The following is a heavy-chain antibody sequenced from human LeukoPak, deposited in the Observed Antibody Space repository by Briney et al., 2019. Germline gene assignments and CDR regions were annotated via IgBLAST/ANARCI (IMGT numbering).Heavy chain of an antibody. D-gene: IGHD4-23*01. CDR1: GYTFTGYY. V-gene: IGHV1-2*02. CDR2: INPNSGGT. Sequence: ASVKVSCKASGYTFTGYYMHWVRQAPGQGLEWMGWINPNSGGTNYAQKFQGRVTMTRDTSISPAYMELSRLRSDDTAVYYCARDNYGGNPQFDYWGQGTLVTVSS. J-gene: IGHJ4*02. CDR3: ARDNYGGNPQFDY.